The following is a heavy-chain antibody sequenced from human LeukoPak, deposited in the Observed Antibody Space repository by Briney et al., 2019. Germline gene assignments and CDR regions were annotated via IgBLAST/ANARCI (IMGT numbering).Heavy chain of an antibody. CDR1: GFTFSSYS. CDR3: AKVQGGQWLVLDGMDV. J-gene: IGHJ6*02. Sequence: PGGSLRLSCAASGFTFSSYSMNWVRQAPGKGLEWVSSISSSSSYIYYADSVKGRFTISRDNSKNTLYLQMNSLRAEDTAVYYCAKVQGGQWLVLDGMDVWGQGTTVTVSS. D-gene: IGHD6-19*01. V-gene: IGHV3-21*04. CDR2: ISSSSSYI.